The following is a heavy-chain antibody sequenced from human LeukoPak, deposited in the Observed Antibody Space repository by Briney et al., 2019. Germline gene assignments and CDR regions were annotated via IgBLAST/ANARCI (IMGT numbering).Heavy chain of an antibody. V-gene: IGHV4-59*11. J-gene: IGHJ3*02. Sequence: SETLSLTCTVSGGSIGSHYWSWIRQSPGKGLEWIGFIYYSGRTRYNPSLQSRVTISADTSKNHLSLKLTSETAADTAVYYCARLLDNDSSGDPDTFDMWGQGIVVTVSS. CDR1: GGSIGSHY. D-gene: IGHD3-22*01. CDR2: IYYSGRT. CDR3: ARLLDNDSSGDPDTFDM.